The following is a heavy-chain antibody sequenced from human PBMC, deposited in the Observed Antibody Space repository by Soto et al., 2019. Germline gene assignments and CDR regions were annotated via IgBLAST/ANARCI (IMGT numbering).Heavy chain of an antibody. Sequence: QVQLVESGGGVVQPGRSLRLSCAASGFTFSSYGMHWVRQAPGKGLKWVAVIWYDGSNENYADSVKGRFTISRDNSKNTLYLQMNSLRAEDTALYYCARDRRGSGWYDYFDYWGQGTLVTVSS. CDR1: GFTFSSYG. J-gene: IGHJ4*02. CDR3: ARDRRGSGWYDYFDY. CDR2: IWYDGSNE. V-gene: IGHV3-33*01. D-gene: IGHD6-19*01.